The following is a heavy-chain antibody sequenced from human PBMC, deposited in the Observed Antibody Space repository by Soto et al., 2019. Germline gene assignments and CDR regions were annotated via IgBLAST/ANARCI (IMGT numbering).Heavy chain of an antibody. D-gene: IGHD4-4*01. CDR2: IWYDGSNK. J-gene: IGHJ6*02. Sequence: QVQLVESGGGVVQPGRSLRLSCAASGFTFSSYGMHWVRQAPGKGLEWVAVIWYDGSNKYYADSVKGRFTISRDNSKNTLYLQMNSLRAEDTAVYYCAREHYSNYFLHYYYGMDVWGQGTTVTVSS. V-gene: IGHV3-33*01. CDR1: GFTFSSYG. CDR3: AREHYSNYFLHYYYGMDV.